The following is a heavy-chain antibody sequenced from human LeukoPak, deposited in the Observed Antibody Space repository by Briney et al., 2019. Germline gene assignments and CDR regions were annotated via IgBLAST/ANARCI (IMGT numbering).Heavy chain of an antibody. V-gene: IGHV4-61*05. D-gene: IGHD5-12*01. CDR3: AKTGNGYDPLYYYYYMDV. J-gene: IGHJ6*03. Sequence: SETLSLTCTVSGGSVYTSDYYWGWVRQPPGKGPEWIGDIFYTGKTNYNPSLKSRVTISVDTSSNQFSLKLSSVTAADTAVYFCAKTGNGYDPLYYYYYMDVWGKGTTVTVSS. CDR1: GGSVYTSDYY. CDR2: IFYTGKT.